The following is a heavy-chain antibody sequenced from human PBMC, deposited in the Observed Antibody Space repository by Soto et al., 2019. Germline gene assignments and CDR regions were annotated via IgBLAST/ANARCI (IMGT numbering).Heavy chain of an antibody. J-gene: IGHJ4*02. D-gene: IGHD1-1*01. CDR1: GFSLSTSGVG. CDR3: AHIRATTLDS. CDR2: IYWDADK. Sequence: QITLKESGPTLVKPTQTLTLTCTFSGFSLSTSGVGVGWFRQPPGKALEWLALIYWDADKRYSPSPKNSLTIXXDTSKNQAVLTVSNMNPVDTAPYECAHIRATTLDSWGQGILVTVS. V-gene: IGHV2-5*02.